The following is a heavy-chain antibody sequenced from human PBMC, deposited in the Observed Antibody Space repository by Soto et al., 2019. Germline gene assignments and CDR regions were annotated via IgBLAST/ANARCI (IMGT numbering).Heavy chain of an antibody. CDR2: MYFGGSF. CDR1: GASVSHGY. J-gene: IGHJ4*02. CDR3: TRGGDPYKTGH. Sequence: SETLSLTCNVSGASVSHGYWSWIRQPPGKGLEWIGLMYFGGSFNYNPSLKGRVTMSVDTSKNQFSLKLTSVNTADTAIYYCTRGGDPYKTGHWGQGTLVTVS. D-gene: IGHD2-21*01. V-gene: IGHV4-59*02.